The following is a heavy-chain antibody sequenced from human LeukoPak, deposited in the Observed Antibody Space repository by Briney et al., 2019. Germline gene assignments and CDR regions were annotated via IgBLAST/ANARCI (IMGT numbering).Heavy chain of an antibody. J-gene: IGHJ4*02. CDR3: ARDQGNGYLGDY. CDR2: ISAYNGDT. Sequence: GASVKVSCMASGYTFIRYGFSWVRQAPGQGLEWMGWISAYNGDTNYAQKVQGRVTMTTDTSTTTAYMELRSLRSDDTAVYYCARDQGNGYLGDYWGQGTLVTVSS. D-gene: IGHD3-22*01. CDR1: GYTFIRYG. V-gene: IGHV1-18*01.